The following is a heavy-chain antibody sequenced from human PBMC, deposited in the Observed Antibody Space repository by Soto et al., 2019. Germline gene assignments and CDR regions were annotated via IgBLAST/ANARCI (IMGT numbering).Heavy chain of an antibody. D-gene: IGHD3-10*01. J-gene: IGHJ4*02. CDR1: GSSISSYY. CDR2: IYYSGST. Sequence: SLTCTVSGSSISSYYWSWIRQPPGKGLEWIGYIYYSGSTNYNPSLKSRVTISVDTSKNQFSLKLSSVTAADTAVYYCASSLREDYFDYWGQGTLVTVSS. V-gene: IGHV4-59*01. CDR3: ASSLREDYFDY.